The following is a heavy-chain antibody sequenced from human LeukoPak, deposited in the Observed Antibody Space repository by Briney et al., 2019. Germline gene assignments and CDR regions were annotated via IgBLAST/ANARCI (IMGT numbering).Heavy chain of an antibody. CDR3: ASPHFSIAARPRPKLYYYSMDG. J-gene: IGHJ6*03. V-gene: IGHV1-18*01. Sequence: ASVKVSCKASGYTFTSYGISWVRQAPGQGLEWMGWISAYNGNTNYAQKPQGRGTITTDTSKNPAHMELRSLRSDDPAVSYRASPHFSIAARPRPKLYYYSMDGWGKGTTVTVSS. D-gene: IGHD6-6*01. CDR2: ISAYNGNT. CDR1: GYTFTSYG.